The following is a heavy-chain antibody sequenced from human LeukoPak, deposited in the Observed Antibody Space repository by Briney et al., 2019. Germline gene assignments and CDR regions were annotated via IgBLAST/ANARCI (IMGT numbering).Heavy chain of an antibody. CDR2: INHSGST. D-gene: IGHD2-8*02. CDR3: ARDGGVIKRFDY. V-gene: IGHV4-34*01. J-gene: IGHJ4*02. Sequence: PSETLSLTCAVYGGSFSGYYWSWIRQPPGKGLEWIGEINHSGSTNYNPSLKSRVTISVDTSKNQFSLKLSSVTAADTAVYYCARDGGVIKRFDYWGQGTLVTVSS. CDR1: GGSFSGYY.